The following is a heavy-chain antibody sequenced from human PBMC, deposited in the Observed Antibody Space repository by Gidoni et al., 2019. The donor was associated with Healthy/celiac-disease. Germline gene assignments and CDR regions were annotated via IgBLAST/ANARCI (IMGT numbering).Heavy chain of an antibody. CDR2: ISSSGSTI. CDR1: GFTFSDYY. CDR3: ARDPEYYGSGSPYQGNNWFDP. Sequence: QVQLVESGGGLVKPGGSLRLSCAASGFTFSDYYMSWIRQAPGKGLEWVSYISSSGSTIYYADSVKGRFTISRDNAKNSLYLQMNSLRAEDTAVYYCARDPEYYGSGSPYQGNNWFDPWGQGTLVTVSS. V-gene: IGHV3-11*01. J-gene: IGHJ5*02. D-gene: IGHD3-10*01.